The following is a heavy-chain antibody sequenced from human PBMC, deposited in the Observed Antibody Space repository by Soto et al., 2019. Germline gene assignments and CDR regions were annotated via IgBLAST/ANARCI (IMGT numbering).Heavy chain of an antibody. D-gene: IGHD2-15*01. CDR1: GFTFSSYA. CDR2: ISGSGGST. V-gene: IGHV3-23*01. Sequence: GGSLRLSCAASGFTFSSYAMSWVRQAPGKGLEWVSAISGSGGSTYYADSVKGRFTISRDNSKNTLYLQMNSLRAEDTAVYYCANFERYCSGGSCYSDYYYGMDVWGQGTTVTISS. CDR3: ANFERYCSGGSCYSDYYYGMDV. J-gene: IGHJ6*02.